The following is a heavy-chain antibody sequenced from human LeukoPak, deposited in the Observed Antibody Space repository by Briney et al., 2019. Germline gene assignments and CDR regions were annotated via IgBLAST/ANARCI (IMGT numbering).Heavy chain of an antibody. D-gene: IGHD3-10*01. CDR2: INPSGGST. CDR3: AREEVLLWFGELANFDY. Sequence: GASVKVSCKASGYTFTSYYMHWVRQAPGQGLEWMGIINPSGGSTSYAQKFQGRVTMTRDASTSTVYMELSSLRSEDTAVYYCAREEVLLWFGELANFDYWGQGTLVTVSS. V-gene: IGHV1-46*01. CDR1: GYTFTSYY. J-gene: IGHJ4*02.